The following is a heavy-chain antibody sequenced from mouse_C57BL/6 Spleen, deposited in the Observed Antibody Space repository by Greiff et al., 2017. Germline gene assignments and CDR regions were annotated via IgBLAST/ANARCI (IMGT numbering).Heavy chain of an antibody. CDR2: ISDGGSYT. CDR1: GFTFSSYA. Sequence: EVHLVESGGGLVKPGGSLKLSCAASGFTFSSYAMSWVRQTPEKRLEWVATISDGGSYTYYPENVKGRFTISRDNAKNNLYLQMSHLKSEDTAMYYCASEDYWGQGTTLTVSS. V-gene: IGHV5-4*01. J-gene: IGHJ2*01. CDR3: ASEDY.